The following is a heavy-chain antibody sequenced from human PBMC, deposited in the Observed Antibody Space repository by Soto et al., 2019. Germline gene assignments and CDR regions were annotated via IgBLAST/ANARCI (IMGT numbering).Heavy chain of an antibody. Sequence: EVQLLESGGGLVQPGGSLRLSCAASGFTFSSYAMPWVRQAPGKGLEWVSGISGGGGSTYYADSVKGRFTISRDNCKNTLFLQMNSLRAEDTAVYYCATYRTTVDSHYGMDVWGQGTTVTVSS. J-gene: IGHJ6*01. CDR1: GFTFSSYA. CDR2: ISGGGGST. CDR3: ATYRTTVDSHYGMDV. D-gene: IGHD4-17*01. V-gene: IGHV3-23*01.